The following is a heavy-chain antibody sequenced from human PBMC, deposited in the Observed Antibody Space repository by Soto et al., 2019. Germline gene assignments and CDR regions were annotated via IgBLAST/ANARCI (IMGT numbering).Heavy chain of an antibody. CDR2: IYYSGST. V-gene: IGHV4-61*08. D-gene: IGHD3-10*01. CDR3: ARGSNYYGSGTYYARPHFDY. CDR1: GGTISYGGDS. J-gene: IGHJ4*02. Sequence: SETLCLTWSVSGGTISYGGDSWSWIRQPPGKGLEWIGYIYYSGSTNYNPSLKSRVTISVDTSKNQFSLKLSSVTAADTAVYYCARGSNYYGSGTYYARPHFDYGGQGTLVTVSS.